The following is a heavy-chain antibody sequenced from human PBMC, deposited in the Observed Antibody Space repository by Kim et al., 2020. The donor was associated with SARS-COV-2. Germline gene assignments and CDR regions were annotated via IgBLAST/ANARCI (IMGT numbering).Heavy chain of an antibody. CDR2: IFSSGNT. CDR1: DGPISTYY. V-gene: IGHV4-4*07. CDR3: VRTGAMDV. D-gene: IGHD1-1*01. J-gene: IGHJ6*02. Sequence: SETLSLTCTVSDGPISTYYWSWIRQPAGKGLEWIGRIFSSGNTNYNPSLKSRVTMSIETSKNQVSLKLSSVTAADTAVYYCVRTGAMDVWGQGTTVTVSS.